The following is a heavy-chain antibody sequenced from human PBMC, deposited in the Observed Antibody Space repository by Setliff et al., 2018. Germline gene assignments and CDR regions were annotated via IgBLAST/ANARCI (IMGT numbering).Heavy chain of an antibody. D-gene: IGHD6-19*01. CDR2: IWYDGSNK. CDR3: ARGSSGWYGPFDY. J-gene: IGHJ4*02. CDR1: GFTFSSYG. Sequence: HPGGSLRLSCAASGFTFSSYGMHWVRQAPGKGLEWVAVIWYDGSNKYYADSVKGRFTISRDNSKNTLYLQMNSLRAEDTAVYYCARGSSGWYGPFDYWGLGTLVTVSS. V-gene: IGHV3-33*01.